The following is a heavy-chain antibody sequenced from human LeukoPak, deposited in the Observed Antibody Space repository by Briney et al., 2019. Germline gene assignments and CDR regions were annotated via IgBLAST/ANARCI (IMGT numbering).Heavy chain of an antibody. D-gene: IGHD6-19*01. CDR1: GFTFDDYA. Sequence: PGRSLRLSCAASGFTFDDYAMHWVRQAPGKGLEWVSGISWNSGSIGYADSVKGRFTISRDNAKNSLYLQMNSLRAEDTALYFCARSSGWTGGTLDYWGQGTLVTVSS. CDR2: ISWNSGSI. V-gene: IGHV3-9*01. J-gene: IGHJ4*02. CDR3: ARSSGWTGGTLDY.